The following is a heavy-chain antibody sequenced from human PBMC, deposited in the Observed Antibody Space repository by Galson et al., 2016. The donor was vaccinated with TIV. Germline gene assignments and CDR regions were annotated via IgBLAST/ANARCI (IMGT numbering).Heavy chain of an antibody. D-gene: IGHD2-15*01. J-gene: IGHJ6*02. CDR3: ARTVSGGGFYYSGMDV. CDR2: ISASHSTI. Sequence: SLRLSCAASGFTFSVYYMNWIRQAPGKGLEWVSYISASHSTIYYADSVKGRVTISRDNAKNSLYLQMDSLRAEDTAVYYCARTVSGGGFYYSGMDVWGQGTTVTVSS. CDR1: GFTFSVYY. V-gene: IGHV3-11*04.